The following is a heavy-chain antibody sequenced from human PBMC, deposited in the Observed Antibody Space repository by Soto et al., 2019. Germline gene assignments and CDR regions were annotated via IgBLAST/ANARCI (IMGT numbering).Heavy chain of an antibody. CDR2: IYYSGST. J-gene: IGHJ4*02. D-gene: IGHD1-26*01. V-gene: IGHV4-31*03. CDR1: GGSISSGGYY. Sequence: PSETLSLTCTVSGGSISSGGYYWSWIRQHPGKGLEWIGYIYYSGSTYYNPSLKSRVTISVDTSKNQFSLKLSSVTAADTAVYYCAREYSNSPEAFDSWGQGALVTVSS. CDR3: AREYSNSPEAFDS.